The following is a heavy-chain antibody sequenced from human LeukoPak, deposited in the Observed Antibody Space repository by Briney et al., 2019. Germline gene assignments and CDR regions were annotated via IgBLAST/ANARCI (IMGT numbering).Heavy chain of an antibody. V-gene: IGHV3-33*06. J-gene: IGHJ4*02. CDR1: GFTFSSHS. D-gene: IGHD3-22*01. CDR3: AKEAQSSGRYLPEYYFDS. Sequence: GGSLRPSCAASGFTFSSHSMNWVRQAPGKGLEWVAMIWFDESNKYYVDSVQGRFTISRDNSKNMMYLQMNSLRVEDTAVYYCAKEAQSSGRYLPEYYFDSWGQGTLVTVSS. CDR2: IWFDESNK.